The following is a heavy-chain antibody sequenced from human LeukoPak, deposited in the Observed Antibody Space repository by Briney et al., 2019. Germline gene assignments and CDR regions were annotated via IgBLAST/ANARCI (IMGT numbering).Heavy chain of an antibody. Sequence: GGSLRLSCAVSGFKFDDYAMPWVRQAPGRDLEWVSGVKWNSAIIGYADSVKGRFPISRDNARNSLYLEMNSLRVEDTAFYYCARDSRSGWFGGNFQYWGQGTLVTVSS. CDR1: GFKFDDYA. CDR3: ARDSRSGWFGGNFQY. CDR2: VKWNSAII. V-gene: IGHV3-9*01. J-gene: IGHJ1*01. D-gene: IGHD6-19*01.